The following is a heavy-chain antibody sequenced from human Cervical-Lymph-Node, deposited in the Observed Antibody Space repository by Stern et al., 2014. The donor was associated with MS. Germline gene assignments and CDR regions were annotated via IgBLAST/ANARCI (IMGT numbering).Heavy chain of an antibody. V-gene: IGHV5-51*03. D-gene: IGHD3-3*02. Sequence: EVQLVESGAEVKKPGNSLKISCKGSTFSLTNTWIGWVRQIPGKGLEWMGMIYPGDSKTRSSPSFEGQVTISAENSSNTAYLQWSSLKAADTAMYYGARGRGIAFRPDDWGQGTLVTVSS. CDR3: ARGRGIAFRPDD. CDR2: IYPGDSKT. J-gene: IGHJ4*02. CDR1: TFSLTNTW.